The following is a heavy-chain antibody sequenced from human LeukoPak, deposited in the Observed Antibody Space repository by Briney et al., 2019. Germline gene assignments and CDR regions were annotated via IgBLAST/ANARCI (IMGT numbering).Heavy chain of an antibody. V-gene: IGHV4-38-2*02. Sequence: SETLSLTCTVSGYSISSGYYWGWIRQPPGKGLEWIGSIYHSGSTYYNPSLKSRVTISVDTSKNQFSLKLSSVTAADTAVYYCARDVGYSGSYYDYWGQGTLVTVSS. CDR1: GYSISSGYY. J-gene: IGHJ4*02. CDR2: IYHSGST. CDR3: ARDVGYSGSYYDY. D-gene: IGHD1-26*01.